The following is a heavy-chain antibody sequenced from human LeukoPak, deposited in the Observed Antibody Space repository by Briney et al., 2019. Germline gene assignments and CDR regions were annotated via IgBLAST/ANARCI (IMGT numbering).Heavy chain of an antibody. CDR2: ISYDGSNK. CDR1: GFTFSSYA. CDR3: AREYYDILTGQYETALDY. V-gene: IGHV3-30-3*01. D-gene: IGHD3-9*01. Sequence: GGSLRLSCAASGFTFSSYAMHWVRQAPGKGLEWVAVISYDGSNKYYADSVKGRFTISRDNSKNTLYLQMNSLRAEDTAVYYCAREYYDILTGQYETALDYWGQGTLVTVSS. J-gene: IGHJ4*02.